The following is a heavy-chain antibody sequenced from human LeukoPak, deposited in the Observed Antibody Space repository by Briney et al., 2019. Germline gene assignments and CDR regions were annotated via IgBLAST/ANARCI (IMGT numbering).Heavy chain of an antibody. Sequence: PGGSLRLSCAASGFTFSSYWMSWVRQAPGKGLEWVANIKQDGSEKYYVDSVKGRFTISRDNAKNSLYLQMNSLRAEDTAVYYCARVSPSCSYYYDSSGCPYYFDYWGQGTLVTVSS. D-gene: IGHD3-22*01. V-gene: IGHV3-7*01. CDR3: ARVSPSCSYYYDSSGCPYYFDY. J-gene: IGHJ4*02. CDR2: IKQDGSEK. CDR1: GFTFSSYW.